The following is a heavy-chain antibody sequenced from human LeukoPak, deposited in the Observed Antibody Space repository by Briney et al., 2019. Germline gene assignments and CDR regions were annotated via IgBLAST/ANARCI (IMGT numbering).Heavy chain of an antibody. CDR2: ISYDGSNK. J-gene: IGHJ3*02. V-gene: IGHV3-30*03. D-gene: IGHD3-3*01. CDR3: ATAIFGDAFDI. CDR1: GFTFSSYG. Sequence: GGSLRLSCAASGFTFSSYGMHWVRQAPGKGLEWVAVISYDGSNKYYADSVKGRFTISRDNAKNSLYLQMNSLRAEDTAVYYCATAIFGDAFDIWGQGTMVTVSS.